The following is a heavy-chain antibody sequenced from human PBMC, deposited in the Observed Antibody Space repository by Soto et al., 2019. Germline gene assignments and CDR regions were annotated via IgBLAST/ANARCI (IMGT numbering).Heavy chain of an antibody. J-gene: IGHJ4*02. CDR3: ARDVQGIAAAGPFDY. D-gene: IGHD6-13*01. Sequence: ASVKVSCKASGGTFSSYAISWVRQAPGQGLEWMGGIIPIFGTANYAQKFQGRVTITADESTSTAYMELSSLRSEDTAVYYCARDVQGIAAAGPFDYWGQGTLVTVSS. V-gene: IGHV1-69*13. CDR2: IIPIFGTA. CDR1: GGTFSSYA.